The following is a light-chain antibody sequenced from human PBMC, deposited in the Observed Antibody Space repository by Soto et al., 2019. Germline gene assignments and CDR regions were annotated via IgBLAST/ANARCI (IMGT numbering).Light chain of an antibody. J-gene: IGKJ1*01. CDR2: DAS. V-gene: IGKV1-5*01. Sequence: VDRVTITCRASQSISSWLAWYQQKPGKAPKFLIYDASNLESGVPSRFNGSGSGTEFTLTISSLQPDDFATYYCQQYSSYWTFGQGTKVDI. CDR1: QSISSW. CDR3: QQYSSYWT.